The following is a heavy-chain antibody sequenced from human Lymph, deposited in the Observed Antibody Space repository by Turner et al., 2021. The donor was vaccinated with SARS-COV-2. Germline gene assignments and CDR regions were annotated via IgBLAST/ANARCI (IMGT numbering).Heavy chain of an antibody. CDR1: GFTFSPYG. D-gene: IGHD2-21*01. Sequence: QVQLVQSGGGVVQPGGSLSLSCAASGFTFSPYGMHWVRQAPGKGLEWVAVISYDGRSEYYADSAKGRFTISRDNSKNTLSLQMNSLRAEDTAVYYCARDKLQYILVDAFDVWGQGTVVTISS. CDR2: ISYDGRSE. J-gene: IGHJ3*01. CDR3: ARDKLQYILVDAFDV. V-gene: IGHV3-30*19.